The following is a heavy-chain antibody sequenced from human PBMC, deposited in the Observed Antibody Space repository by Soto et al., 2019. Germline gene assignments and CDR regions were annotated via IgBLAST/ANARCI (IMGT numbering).Heavy chain of an antibody. V-gene: IGHV1-58*01. CDR2: IVVGSGNT. CDR3: AADGYYYGSGGPNWFDP. D-gene: IGHD3-10*01. CDR1: GSTFTSSA. Sequence: ASVKVSCKASGSTFTSSAVQWVRQARGQRLEWIGWIVVGSGNTNYAQKFQERVTITRDMSTSTAYMELSSLRSEDTAVYYCAADGYYYGSGGPNWFDPWGQGTLVTVSS. J-gene: IGHJ5*02.